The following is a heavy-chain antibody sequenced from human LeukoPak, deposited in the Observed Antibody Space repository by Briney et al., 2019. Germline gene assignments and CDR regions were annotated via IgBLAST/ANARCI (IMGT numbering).Heavy chain of an antibody. CDR3: ARGSSYYYHYDY. J-gene: IGHJ4*02. CDR2: IYYSGST. CDR1: GGSISSYY. V-gene: IGHV4-59*12. D-gene: IGHD3-22*01. Sequence: SETLSLTCTVSGGSISSYYWSWIRQPPGKGLEWIGYIYYSGSTYYNPSLKSRVTISVDTSKNQFSLKLSSVTAADTAVYYCARGSSYYYHYDYWGQGTLVTVSS.